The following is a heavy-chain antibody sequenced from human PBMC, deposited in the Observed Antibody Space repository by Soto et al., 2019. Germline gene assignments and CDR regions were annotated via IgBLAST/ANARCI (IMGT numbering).Heavy chain of an antibody. D-gene: IGHD3-22*01. V-gene: IGHV1-69*08. CDR3: ARDSYYDSSGTRGLDI. CDR2: IIPILGIA. CDR1: GGTFSSYT. J-gene: IGHJ3*02. Sequence: QVQLVQSGAEVKKPGSSVKVSCKASGGTFSSYTISWVRQAPGQGLEWMGRIIPILGIANYAQKFQGRVTITADKSTSHAYMELSSLRSEDTAVYYCARDSYYDSSGTRGLDIWGQGTMVTVSS.